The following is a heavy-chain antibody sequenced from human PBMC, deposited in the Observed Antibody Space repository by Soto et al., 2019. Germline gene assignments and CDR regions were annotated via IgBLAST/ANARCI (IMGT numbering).Heavy chain of an antibody. D-gene: IGHD6-13*01. CDR1: GYTFTDDY. V-gene: IGHV1-2*02. J-gene: IGHJ6*02. CDR3: ARDSGYSSSWYRGYYYGMDV. Sequence: ASVKVSCKASGYTFTDDYIHWVRQAPGQGLEWMGWIYPNSGGTTYAQKFQGRVTLTRDTSISTAYMELSSLRSDDTAMYYCARDSGYSSSWYRGYYYGMDVWGQ. CDR2: IYPNSGGT.